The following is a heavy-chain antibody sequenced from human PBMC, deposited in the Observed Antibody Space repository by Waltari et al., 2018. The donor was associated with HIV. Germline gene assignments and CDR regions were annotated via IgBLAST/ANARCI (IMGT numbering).Heavy chain of an antibody. CDR2: IYTSGST. J-gene: IGHJ4*02. CDR1: GGSISSYY. Sequence: QVQLQESGPGLVTPSETLSLTCPVSGGSISSYYWSWIRQPAGKGLEWIGRIYTSGSTNYNPSLKSRVTMSVDTSKNQFSLKLNSVTAADTAVYYCAREQRWLQQLDYWGQGTLVTVSS. V-gene: IGHV4-4*07. D-gene: IGHD6-19*01. CDR3: AREQRWLQQLDY.